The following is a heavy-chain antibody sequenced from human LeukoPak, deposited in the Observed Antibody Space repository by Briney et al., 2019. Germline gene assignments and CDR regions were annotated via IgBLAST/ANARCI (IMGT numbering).Heavy chain of an antibody. D-gene: IGHD6-13*01. V-gene: IGHV3-7*05. CDR3: ARVSIAAAGTMWFDP. CDR2: IKQDGSEK. CDR1: GFTFSSYA. J-gene: IGHJ5*02. Sequence: PGGSLRLSCAASGFTFSSYAMTWVRQAPGKGLEWVANIKQDGSEKYYVDSVKGRFTISRDNAKNSLYLQMNSLRAEDTAVYYCARVSIAAAGTMWFDPWGQGTLVTVSS.